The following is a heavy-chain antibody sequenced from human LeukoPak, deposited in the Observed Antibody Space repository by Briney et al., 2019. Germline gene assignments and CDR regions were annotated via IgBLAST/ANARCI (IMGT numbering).Heavy chain of an antibody. CDR2: MYHGGTT. CDR3: ARRPSRGWGSDWYFDL. CDR1: GRFITDDY. J-gene: IGHJ2*01. D-gene: IGHD7-27*01. V-gene: IGHV4-59*12. Sequence: SGTLSLTCIVSGRFITDDYWSWTRQPPGKRLEWIGYMYHGGTTNYNPSLKSRATIVGDTTKNQISLKLRFVTAADTAVYYCARRPSRGWGSDWYFDLWGRGTLVIVSS.